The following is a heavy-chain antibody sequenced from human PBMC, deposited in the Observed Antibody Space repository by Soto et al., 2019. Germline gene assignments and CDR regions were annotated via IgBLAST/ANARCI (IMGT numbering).Heavy chain of an antibody. V-gene: IGHV1-69*13. J-gene: IGHJ4*02. CDR2: IIPIFGTA. Sequence: GASVNVSCKASGGTFGTYAVNWVRQAPGQGLEWMGGIIPIFGTANYAQNFQGRVSITADGSTGTAYMDLSSLRSEDTAIYYCAREPSSYYFDSWGQGTLVTVSS. CDR1: GGTFGTYA. CDR3: AREPSSYYFDS.